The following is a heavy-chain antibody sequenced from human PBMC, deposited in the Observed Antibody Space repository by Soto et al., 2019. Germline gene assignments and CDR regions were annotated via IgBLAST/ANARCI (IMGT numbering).Heavy chain of an antibody. CDR3: AIFFCPFGSRPDVMDF. V-gene: IGHV1-69*06. J-gene: IGHJ6*02. Sequence: SGKLTCKASGDTFSTTAISWVRQAPGQGLEWMGGIIPIFGTADYAQKFQGRVTITADKSTNTAYMEMSSLRSEDTAVYYCAIFFCPFGSRPDVMDFCGQG. CDR2: IIPIFGTA. CDR1: GDTFSTTA. D-gene: IGHD3-3*01.